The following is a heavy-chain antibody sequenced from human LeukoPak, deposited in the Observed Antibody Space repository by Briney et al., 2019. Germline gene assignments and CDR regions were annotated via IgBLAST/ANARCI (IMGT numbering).Heavy chain of an antibody. CDR3: ARDVGLRRNGYNPFDY. J-gene: IGHJ4*02. Sequence: GSLRLSCAASGFTFSSYCINWIRQPPGKGLEWIGSIYYSGSTYYNPSLKSRVTISVDTSKNQFSLKLSSVTAADTAVYYCARDVGLRRNGYNPFDYWGQGILVTVSS. V-gene: IGHV4-39*02. CDR2: IYYSGST. CDR1: GFTFSSYC. D-gene: IGHD5-24*01.